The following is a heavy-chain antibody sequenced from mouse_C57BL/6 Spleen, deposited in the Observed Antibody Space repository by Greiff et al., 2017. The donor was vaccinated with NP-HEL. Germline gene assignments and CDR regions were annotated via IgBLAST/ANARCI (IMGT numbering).Heavy chain of an antibody. D-gene: IGHD2-3*01. V-gene: IGHV1-82*01. CDR1: GYAFSSSW. CDR2: IYPGDGDT. CDR3: ARSAYDGTFTWYFDV. Sequence: QVHVKQSGPELVKPGASVKISCKASGYAFSSSWMNWVKQRPGKGLEWIGRIYPGDGDTNYNGKFKGKATLTADKSSSTADMQRSSLTSDDSAVYFCARSAYDGTFTWYFDVWGTGTTVTVSS. J-gene: IGHJ1*03.